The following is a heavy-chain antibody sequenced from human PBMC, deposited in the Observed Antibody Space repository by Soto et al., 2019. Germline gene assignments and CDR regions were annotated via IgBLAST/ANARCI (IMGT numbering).Heavy chain of an antibody. CDR3: ARVLRTIVGATTDAFDI. D-gene: IGHD1-26*01. Sequence: PGGSLRLSCAASGFTFSSYSMNWVRQAPGKGLEWVSYISSSSSTIYYADSVKGRFTISRDNAKNSLYLQMNSPRDEDTAVYYCARVLRTIVGATTDAFDIWGQGTMVTVSS. V-gene: IGHV3-48*02. CDR2: ISSSSSTI. CDR1: GFTFSSYS. J-gene: IGHJ3*02.